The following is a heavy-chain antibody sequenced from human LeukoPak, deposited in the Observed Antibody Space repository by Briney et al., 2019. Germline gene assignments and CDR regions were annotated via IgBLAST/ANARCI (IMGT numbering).Heavy chain of an antibody. CDR1: GVSISSYY. CDR3: ARHYCSSTSCYTYFDY. V-gene: IGHV4-59*08. CDR2: IHYSGST. Sequence: SETLSLTCTVSGVSISSYYWSWIRQSPGKGLEWIAYIHYSGSTNYNPSLKSRVAISVDTPKNQFSLKLSSVTAADTAVYYCARHYCSSTSCYTYFDYWGQGTLVTVSS. D-gene: IGHD2-2*02. J-gene: IGHJ4*02.